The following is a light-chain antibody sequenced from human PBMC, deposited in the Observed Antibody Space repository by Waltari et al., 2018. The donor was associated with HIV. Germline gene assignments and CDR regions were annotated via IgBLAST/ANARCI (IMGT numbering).Light chain of an antibody. V-gene: IGLV1-40*01. J-gene: IGLJ2*01. CDR2: DND. CDR1: SSNIGSTYT. CDR3: QSYDTSLSGSMV. Sequence: QSVLTQPASVSGAPGQRVTISCTGSSSNIGSTYTVSWYRQLPGTAPRPLIYDNDLRPSGVPDRFSGSKSGSSASLAITGLQADDEAVYYCQSYDTSLSGSMVFGAGTKLTVL.